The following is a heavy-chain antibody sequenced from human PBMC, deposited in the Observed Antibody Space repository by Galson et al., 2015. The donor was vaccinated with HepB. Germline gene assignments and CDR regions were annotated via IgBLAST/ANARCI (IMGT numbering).Heavy chain of an antibody. V-gene: IGHV3-11*03. J-gene: IGHJ4*02. CDR2: ISSSSSYT. CDR3: ASLFYGSGSYFDY. Sequence: SLRLSCAASGFTFSDYYMSWIRQAPGKGLEWVSYISSSSSYTNYADSVKGRFTISRDNAKNSLYLQMNSLRAEDTAVYYCASLFYGSGSYFDYLGQGTLVTVSS. CDR1: GFTFSDYY. D-gene: IGHD3-10*01.